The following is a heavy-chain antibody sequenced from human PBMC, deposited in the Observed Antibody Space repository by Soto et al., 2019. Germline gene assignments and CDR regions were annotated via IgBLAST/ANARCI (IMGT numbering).Heavy chain of an antibody. CDR2: INAGNGNT. CDR1: GYTFTSYA. D-gene: IGHD4-17*01. V-gene: IGHV1-3*01. Sequence: ASVKVSCKASGYTFTSYAMHWVRQAPGQRLEWMGWINAGNGNTKYSQKFQGRVTITRDTSASTAYMELSSLRSEDTAVYHCAREGSYGDYPYYYYYYMDVWGKGTTVTVSS. CDR3: AREGSYGDYPYYYYYYMDV. J-gene: IGHJ6*03.